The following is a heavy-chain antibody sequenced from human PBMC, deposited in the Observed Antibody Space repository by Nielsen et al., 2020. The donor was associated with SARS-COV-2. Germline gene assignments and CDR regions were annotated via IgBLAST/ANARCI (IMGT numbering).Heavy chain of an antibody. D-gene: IGHD3-9*01. V-gene: IGHV3-33*01. CDR2: IWYDGSNK. J-gene: IGHJ6*02. CDR3: ARHGHDILTGQDYYGMDV. Sequence: GESLKISCAASGFTFSSYGMHWVRQAPGKGLEWVAVIWYDGSNKYYADSVKGRFTISRDNSKNTLYLQMNSLRAEDTAVYYCARHGHDILTGQDYYGMDVWGQGTTVTVSS. CDR1: GFTFSSYG.